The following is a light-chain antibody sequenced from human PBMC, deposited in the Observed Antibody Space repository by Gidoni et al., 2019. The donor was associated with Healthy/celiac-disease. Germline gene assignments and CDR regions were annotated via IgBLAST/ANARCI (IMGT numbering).Light chain of an antibody. V-gene: IGKV1-27*01. Sequence: DIQMPQSPSSLSASVGDRVTINRRASQGISNYLDWYQQKPGKVPKLLIYAASTLQSGVPSRFSGSGSGTGFTLTISSLQPEDVETYYCQKYNSAITWTFGQGTKVEIK. CDR3: QKYNSAITWT. CDR1: QGISNY. CDR2: AAS. J-gene: IGKJ1*01.